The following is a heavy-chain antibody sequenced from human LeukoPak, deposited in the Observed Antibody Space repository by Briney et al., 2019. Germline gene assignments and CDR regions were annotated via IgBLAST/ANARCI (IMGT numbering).Heavy chain of an antibody. D-gene: IGHD2-2*01. J-gene: IGHJ4*02. V-gene: IGHV1-2*02. CDR1: GYTFTDYY. Sequence: GSVRVSCKASGYTFTDYYMHWVRQAPGQGLEWMGWINPNSGGTNYAQKFQGRVTMTRDTSISTAYMELSRLRSDDTAVYYCARLPPPYADYWGQGTLVTVSS. CDR3: ARLPPPYADY. CDR2: INPNSGGT.